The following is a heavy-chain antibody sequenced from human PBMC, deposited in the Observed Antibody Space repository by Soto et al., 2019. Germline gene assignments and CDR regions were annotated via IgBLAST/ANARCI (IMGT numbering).Heavy chain of an antibody. CDR1: GGTLSTHA. Sequence: QVELVQSGAEEKKPGSSVKVSCKASGGTLSTHAFTWVRQAPGQGLEWVGGIIPMFGTPNYAQKFQGRVTITADKSTSTAYMELSSLRSEDTAVYYCATDNWNSEYYYFGLDVWGQGTTVTVSS. J-gene: IGHJ6*02. V-gene: IGHV1-69*06. D-gene: IGHD1-7*01. CDR3: ATDNWNSEYYYFGLDV. CDR2: IIPMFGTP.